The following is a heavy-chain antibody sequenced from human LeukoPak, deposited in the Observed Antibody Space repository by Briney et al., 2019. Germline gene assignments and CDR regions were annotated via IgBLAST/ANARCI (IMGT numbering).Heavy chain of an antibody. D-gene: IGHD3-3*01. V-gene: IGHV1-69*02. Sequence: SVKVSCKASGGIFSSYTISWVRQAPGQGLEWMGRIIPILGIANYAQKFQGRVTITADKSTSTAYMELSSLRSEDTAVYYCARGWSGYSSYYYYYYMDVWGKGTTVTVSS. CDR1: GGIFSSYT. CDR2: IIPILGIA. CDR3: ARGWSGYSSYYYYYYMDV. J-gene: IGHJ6*03.